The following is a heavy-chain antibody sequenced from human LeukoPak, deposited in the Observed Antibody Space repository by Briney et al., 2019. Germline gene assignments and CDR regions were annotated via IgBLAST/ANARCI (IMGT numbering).Heavy chain of an antibody. Sequence: MASETLSLTCSVSGGSISSGDYYWSWIRQSPEKGLEWIGFIYYSGSVFYNPSLKSRLAISVDSSLNQFSLTLTSVTAADTAVYYCARGGRFCAAGSCYRSWFAPWGQGTLVTVSS. CDR3: ARGGRFCAAGSCYRSWFAP. D-gene: IGHD2-15*01. J-gene: IGHJ5*02. CDR1: GGSISSGDYY. CDR2: IYYSGSV. V-gene: IGHV4-30-4*01.